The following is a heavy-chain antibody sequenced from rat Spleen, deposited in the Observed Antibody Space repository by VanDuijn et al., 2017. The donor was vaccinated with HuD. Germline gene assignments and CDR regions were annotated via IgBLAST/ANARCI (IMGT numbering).Heavy chain of an antibody. J-gene: IGHJ2*01. Sequence: QVQLKESGPGLVQPSQTLSLTCTVSGFSLTSYHVSWVRQPPGKGLEWIAAISSGGGTFYSSALKSRLSISRDTSKSQVFLKMNSLQTEDTAIYFCTRSWNYGGYFDYWGQGVMVTVSS. CDR3: TRSWNYGGYFDY. V-gene: IGHV2S12*01. D-gene: IGHD1-11*01. CDR2: ISSGGGT. CDR1: GFSLTSYH.